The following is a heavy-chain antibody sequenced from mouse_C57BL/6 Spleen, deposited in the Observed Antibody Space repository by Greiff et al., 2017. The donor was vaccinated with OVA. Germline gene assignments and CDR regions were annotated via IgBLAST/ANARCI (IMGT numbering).Heavy chain of an antibody. CDR1: GSSLTSHG. Sequence: VQLQQFGPGLVQPSQSLSITCTVSGSSLTSHGVHWVRQSPGKGLEWLGVIWRGGSTDYNAAFMSSLSITKDNSKSQVFFKMNSLQADDTAIYYCAKTRDGYYVGAMGDWGQGAAVTVSS. V-gene: IGHV2-5*01. CDR2: IWRGGST. D-gene: IGHD2-3*01. CDR3: AKTRDGYYVGAMGD. J-gene: IGHJ4*01.